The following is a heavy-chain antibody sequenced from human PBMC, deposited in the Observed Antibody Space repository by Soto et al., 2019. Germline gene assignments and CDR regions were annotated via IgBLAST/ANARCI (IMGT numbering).Heavy chain of an antibody. CDR1: GGSVSSGSYY. J-gene: IGHJ4*02. CDR3: ARDVTTGSTTLN. Sequence: PSETLSLTCTVSGGSVSSGSYYWSWIRQPPGKGLEWIGYIYYSGSTNYNPSLKSRVTISVDTSKNQFSLKLSSVTAADTAVYYCARDVTTGSTTLNWGQGTLVTVSS. D-gene: IGHD4-17*01. CDR2: IYYSGST. V-gene: IGHV4-61*01.